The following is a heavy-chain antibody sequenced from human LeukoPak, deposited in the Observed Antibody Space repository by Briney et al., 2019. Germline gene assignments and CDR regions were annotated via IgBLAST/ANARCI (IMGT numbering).Heavy chain of an antibody. CDR2: IYYSGST. CDR3: ARHPDYYYYGMDV. Sequence: SETLSLTCTVSGGSISSSSYYWGWIRQPPGKGLEWIGSIYYSGSTYYNPSLKSRVTISVDTSKNQFSLKLSPVTAADTAVYYCARHPDYYYYGMDVWGQGTTVTVSS. CDR1: GGSISSSSYY. V-gene: IGHV4-39*07. J-gene: IGHJ6*02.